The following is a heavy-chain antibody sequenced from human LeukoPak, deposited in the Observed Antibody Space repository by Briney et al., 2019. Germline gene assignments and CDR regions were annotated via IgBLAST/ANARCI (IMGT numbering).Heavy chain of an antibody. Sequence: PGGSLRLSCAASGFTFRRYSMNWVRQPPGMGLEWVSYITSNSATIQYADSVKGRFTISRDNAKNSLSLQMNSLRDEDTAVYYCARSVGGHFDYWGQGMLVTVSS. CDR3: ARSVGGHFDY. J-gene: IGHJ4*02. V-gene: IGHV3-48*02. CDR2: ITSNSATI. D-gene: IGHD3-16*01. CDR1: GFTFRRYS.